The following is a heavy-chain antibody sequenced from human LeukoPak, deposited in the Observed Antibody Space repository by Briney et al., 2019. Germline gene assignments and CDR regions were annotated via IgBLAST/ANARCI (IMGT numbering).Heavy chain of an antibody. Sequence: GGSLRLSCAASGFTVSSNYMSWVRQAAGKGLEWVSVIYSGGSTYYADSVKGRSTISRDNSKNTLYLQMNSLRAEDTAVYYCAAYYYDSSPSRWGQGTLVTVSS. CDR1: GFTVSSNY. V-gene: IGHV3-53*01. J-gene: IGHJ4*02. CDR3: AAYYYDSSPSR. D-gene: IGHD3-22*01. CDR2: IYSGGST.